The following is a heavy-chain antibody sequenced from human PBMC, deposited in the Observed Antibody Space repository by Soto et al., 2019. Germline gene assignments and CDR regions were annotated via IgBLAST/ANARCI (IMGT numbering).Heavy chain of an antibody. Sequence: QVQLQESGPGLVKPSQTLSLTCTVSGGSISSGDYYWSWIRQPPGKGLEWIGYIYYSGSTYYNPSLNSRVTISVDTSKNQFSLKLSSVTAADTAVYYCARGSGSISYYYYGMDVWGQGTTVTVSS. V-gene: IGHV4-30-4*01. D-gene: IGHD3-22*01. CDR2: IYYSGST. CDR1: GGSISSGDYY. CDR3: ARGSGSISYYYYGMDV. J-gene: IGHJ6*02.